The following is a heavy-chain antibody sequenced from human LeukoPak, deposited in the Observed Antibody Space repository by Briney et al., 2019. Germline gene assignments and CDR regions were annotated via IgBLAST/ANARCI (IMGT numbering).Heavy chain of an antibody. CDR3: TTDQVRGVNNY. J-gene: IGHJ4*02. V-gene: IGHV3-15*01. Sequence: WVRQAPGKGLEWVGRIKSKTDGGTTDYAAPVKGRFTISRDDSKNTLYLQMNSLKTEDTAVYYCTTDQVRGVNNYWGQGTLVTVSS. D-gene: IGHD3-10*01. CDR2: IKSKTDGGTT.